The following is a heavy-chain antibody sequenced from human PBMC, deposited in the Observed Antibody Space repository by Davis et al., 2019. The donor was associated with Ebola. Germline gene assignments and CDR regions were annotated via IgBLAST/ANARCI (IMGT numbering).Heavy chain of an antibody. CDR1: GFTFSSYA. Sequence: GESLKISCAASGFTFSSYAMHWVRQAPGKGLEYVSAISSNGGSTYYADSVKGRFTISRDNSKNTLYLQMSSLRAEDTAVYYCVNSASRSGESYEGYWGQGTLVTVSS. V-gene: IGHV3-64D*08. D-gene: IGHD3-10*01. CDR3: VNSASRSGESYEGY. J-gene: IGHJ4*02. CDR2: ISSNGGST.